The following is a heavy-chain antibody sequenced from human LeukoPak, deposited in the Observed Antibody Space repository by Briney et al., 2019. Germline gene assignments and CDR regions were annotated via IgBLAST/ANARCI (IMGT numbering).Heavy chain of an antibody. CDR1: GFTFSDYY. V-gene: IGHV3-11*01. J-gene: IGHJ4*02. D-gene: IGHD3-10*01. CDR3: ARGDYYGSGSYYPTPDY. CDR2: ISSSGSTI. Sequence: GGSLRLSCAASGFTFSDYYMSWIRLAPGKGLEWVSYISSSGSTIYYADSVKGRFTISRDNAKNSLYLQMNSLRAEDTAVYYCARGDYYGSGSYYPTPDYWGQGTLVTVSS.